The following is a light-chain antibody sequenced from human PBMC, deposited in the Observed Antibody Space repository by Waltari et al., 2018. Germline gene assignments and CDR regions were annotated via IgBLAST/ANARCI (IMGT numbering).Light chain of an antibody. Sequence: QSVLTQPPSASGTPGQRVTISCSGSSSNIGSNTVNWYQQLPGTAPKLLIYSNNQRPSGAPDLFSGSKSGTSASLAISGLQSEDEADYYCAAWDDSLNGHWVFGGGTKLTVL. CDR3: AAWDDSLNGHWV. J-gene: IGLJ3*02. CDR1: SSNIGSNT. CDR2: SNN. V-gene: IGLV1-44*01.